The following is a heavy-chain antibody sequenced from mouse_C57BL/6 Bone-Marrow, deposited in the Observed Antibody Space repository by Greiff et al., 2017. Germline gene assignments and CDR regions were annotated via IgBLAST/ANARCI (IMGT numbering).Heavy chain of an antibody. D-gene: IGHD2-4*01. Sequence: VQLQQPGAELVKPGASVKLSCKASGYTFTSYWMHWVKQRPGQGLEWIGMIHPNSGSTNYNEKFKSKATLTVDKSSSTAYMQLSSLTSEDSAVYYCAICYDYGAWFAYWGQGTLVTVSA. J-gene: IGHJ3*01. CDR2: IHPNSGST. CDR3: AICYDYGAWFAY. CDR1: GYTFTSYW. V-gene: IGHV1-64*01.